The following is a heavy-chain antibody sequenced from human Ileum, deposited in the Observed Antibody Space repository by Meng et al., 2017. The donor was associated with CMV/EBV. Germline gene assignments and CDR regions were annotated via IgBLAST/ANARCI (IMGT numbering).Heavy chain of an antibody. Sequence: SQSHSLTGAISGDSVSSNSATWNWIRQSPSRGLEWLGRTYYRSKWYNNSTVSVKNRITINPDTSQNQFSLQLNSVTPEDTAVYYCARGTTYCDTARCSEYFQQWGQGTLVTVSS. V-gene: IGHV6-1*01. CDR1: GDSVSSNSAT. J-gene: IGHJ1*01. D-gene: IGHD2-21*01. CDR3: ARGTTYCDTARCSEYFQQ. CDR2: TYYRSKWYN.